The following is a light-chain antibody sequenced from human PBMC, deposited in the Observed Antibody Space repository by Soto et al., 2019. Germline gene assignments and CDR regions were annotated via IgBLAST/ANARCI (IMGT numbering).Light chain of an antibody. V-gene: IGLV2-14*01. Sequence: QSVLTQPASVSGSPGQSITISCTGTSSDVCGYQYVSWYQQHSGKAPKLILYEVNNRPSGVSNRLYGSKSGNTASLTISWLQAADEANYYCSSYPGTSPLGVFCGVTKETVL. CDR2: EVN. CDR1: SSDVCGYQY. CDR3: SSYPGTSPLGV. J-gene: IGLJ2*01.